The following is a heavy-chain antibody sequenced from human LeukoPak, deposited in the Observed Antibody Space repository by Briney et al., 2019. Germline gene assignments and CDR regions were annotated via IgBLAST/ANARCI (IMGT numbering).Heavy chain of an antibody. J-gene: IGHJ5*02. CDR3: ASGARDYYDSSGSRSWFDP. D-gene: IGHD3-22*01. Sequence: SETLSLTCTVSSGSVSTSSYYWGWIRQPPGKGLEWIGSVYYSGSTYYNPSLKSRVTISVDRSKNQFSLRLSSVTAADTAVYYCASGARDYYDSSGSRSWFDPWGQGTLVTVSS. CDR2: VYYSGST. V-gene: IGHV4-39*07. CDR1: SGSVSTSSYY.